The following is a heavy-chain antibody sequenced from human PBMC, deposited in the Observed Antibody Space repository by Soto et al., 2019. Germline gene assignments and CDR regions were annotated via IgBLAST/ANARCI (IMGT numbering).Heavy chain of an antibody. CDR2: INHSGST. Sequence: QVQLQQWGAGLLKPSETLSLTCAVYGGSFSGYYWSWIRQPPGKGLEWIGEINHSGSTNYNPSLKSRATISVGTSKNQSSLKLSSVTAADTAVYYCARGGGLIRYSLLSNWFGPWGQGTLVTVSS. V-gene: IGHV4-34*01. J-gene: IGHJ5*02. D-gene: IGHD3-9*01. CDR3: ARGGGLIRYSLLSNWFGP. CDR1: GGSFSGYY.